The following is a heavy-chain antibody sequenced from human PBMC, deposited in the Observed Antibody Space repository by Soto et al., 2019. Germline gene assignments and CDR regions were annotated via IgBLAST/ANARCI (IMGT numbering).Heavy chain of an antibody. CDR1: GFSFSTYA. Sequence: EVHLLESGGGLVQPGGSLRLSCAAAGFSFSTYAMTWVRQAPGRGLEWVSTISGSGVSTYYSDSVKGRFTISRDNSRNTLYLQMHGLRAEDSAVYYCAKRGYCSGGTCFGDYFQHWGQGTLVTVSS. CDR2: ISGSGVST. CDR3: AKRGYCSGGTCFGDYFQH. D-gene: IGHD2-15*01. V-gene: IGHV3-23*01. J-gene: IGHJ1*01.